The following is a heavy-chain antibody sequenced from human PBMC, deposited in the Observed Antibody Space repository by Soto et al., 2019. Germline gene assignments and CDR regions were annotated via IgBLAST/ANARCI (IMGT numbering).Heavy chain of an antibody. J-gene: IGHJ4*02. D-gene: IGHD3-22*01. CDR3: VVDTSGLLDY. Sequence: GGSLRLSCAASGFTFSSNGMHWVRQAPGKGLEWVAVIWYDGNKKYYGDSVRGRFTISGDNSKNTLYLEMNSLRAEDTAVYYCVVDTSGLLDYWGQGXQVTVPS. CDR1: GFTFSSNG. CDR2: IWYDGNKK. V-gene: IGHV3-33*03.